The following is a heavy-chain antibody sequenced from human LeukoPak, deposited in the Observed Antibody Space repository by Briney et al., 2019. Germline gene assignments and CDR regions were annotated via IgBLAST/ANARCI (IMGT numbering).Heavy chain of an antibody. CDR3: ASEYCSGGNCYFDY. CDR1: EYRLATYW. Sequence: KSGESLKISCKGSEYRLATYWFGCASQMPGQDLVWMGIIFPGDSDTRYSPSFQGQVTISADKSISTAYLQWSSLKASDTAIYYCASEYCSGGNCYFDYWGQGTLVTVSS. V-gene: IGHV5-51*01. CDR2: IFPGDSDT. D-gene: IGHD2-15*01. J-gene: IGHJ4*02.